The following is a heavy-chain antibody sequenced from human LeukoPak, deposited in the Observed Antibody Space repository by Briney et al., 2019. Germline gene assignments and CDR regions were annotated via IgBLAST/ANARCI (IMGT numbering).Heavy chain of an antibody. V-gene: IGHV3-23*01. CDR1: GFTFSSYA. Sequence: GASLRLSCTPSGFTFSSYAMNWVRQSPGKGLEWVSLISSMGGSTYYADSVKGRFIISRDNTRNMLYLEMNNLRAKDTAVYFCAKDFTRIRYSNGYYWDYGMDVWGPGTTVTVSS. D-gene: IGHD1-26*01. CDR2: ISSMGGST. CDR3: AKDFTRIRYSNGYYWDYGMDV. J-gene: IGHJ6*02.